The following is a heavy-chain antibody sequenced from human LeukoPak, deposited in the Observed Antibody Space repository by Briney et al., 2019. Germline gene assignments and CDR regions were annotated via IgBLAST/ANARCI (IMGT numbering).Heavy chain of an antibody. CDR1: GFTFRRYG. CDR3: AKGDITVTGYYYYYMDV. V-gene: IGHV3-23*01. J-gene: IGHJ6*03. D-gene: IGHD4-11*01. Sequence: GGTLRLSCAAAGFTFRRYGMSWVHQAPGKGLEWVSAISGSGGSTFYADSVKGRFTISRDNSKNTLDLQMNSLRAEDTAVYYCAKGDITVTGYYYYYMDVWGKGTTVTVSS. CDR2: ISGSGGST.